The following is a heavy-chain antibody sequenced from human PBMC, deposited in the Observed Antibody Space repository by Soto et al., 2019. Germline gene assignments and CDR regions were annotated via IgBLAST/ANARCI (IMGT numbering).Heavy chain of an antibody. CDR3: AASIFYYGMDV. CDR2: IYPGDSDT. Sequence: LKISCKGSGYTFTNYWIGWVRQMPGKGLEWMGIIYPGDSDTKYNPSFQGQVTISADKSITTTYLRWTSLKASDTAIYYCAASIFYYGMDVWGQGTTVTVSS. J-gene: IGHJ6*02. CDR1: GYTFTNYW. V-gene: IGHV5-51*01.